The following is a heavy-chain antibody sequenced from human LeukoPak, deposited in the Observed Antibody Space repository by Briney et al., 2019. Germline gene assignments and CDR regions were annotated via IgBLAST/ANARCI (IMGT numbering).Heavy chain of an antibody. CDR1: GGSISSSSYY. CDR2: IYYSGNA. V-gene: IGHV4-39*01. J-gene: IGHJ4*02. Sequence: SETLSLTCTVSGGSISSSSYYWGWIRQPPGKGLEWIGSIYYSGNAYYNPSLKSRVTISVDTSKNQFSLKLSSVTAADTAVYYCARLSGSYYSDFDYWGQGTLVTVSS. D-gene: IGHD1-26*01. CDR3: ARLSGSYYSDFDY.